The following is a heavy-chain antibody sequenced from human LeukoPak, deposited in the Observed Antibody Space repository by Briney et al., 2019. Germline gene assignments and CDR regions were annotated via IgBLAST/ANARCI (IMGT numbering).Heavy chain of an antibody. CDR3: AREKVGATDY. D-gene: IGHD1-26*01. J-gene: IGHJ4*02. V-gene: IGHV4-30-4*08. CDR1: GGSISSGDYY. Sequence: SETLSLTCTVSGGSISSGDYYWSWIRQPPGKGLEWIGYIYYSGSTYYNPSLKSRVTISVDASKNQFSLKLNSVTAADTAVYYCAREKVGATDYWGQGTLVTVSS. CDR2: IYYSGST.